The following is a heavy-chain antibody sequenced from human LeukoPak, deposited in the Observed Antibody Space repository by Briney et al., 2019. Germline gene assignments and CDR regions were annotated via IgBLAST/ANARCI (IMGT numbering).Heavy chain of an antibody. CDR1: GFTFSSYG. CDR3: ARVSSASGSYYTD. CDR2: INSDGSRT. D-gene: IGHD3-10*01. J-gene: IGHJ4*02. V-gene: IGHV3-74*01. Sequence: PGGSLRLSCAASGFTFSSYGMRWVRQAPGEGLVWASRINSDGSRTTYADSVKGRFTISRDNAKNTLYLQMNSLRAEDTAVYYCARVSSASGSYYTDWGQGTLVTVSS.